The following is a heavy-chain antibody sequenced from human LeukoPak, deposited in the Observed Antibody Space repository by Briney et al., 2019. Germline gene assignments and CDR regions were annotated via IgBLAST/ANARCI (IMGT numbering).Heavy chain of an antibody. D-gene: IGHD6-6*01. J-gene: IGHJ3*02. CDR3: ARGSYSSSSVAFDI. CDR1: GGSISSYY. V-gene: IGHV4-4*07. CDR2: IYTSGST. Sequence: PSETLSLTCTVPGGSISSYYWSWIRQPAGKGLEWIGRIYTSGSTNYNPSLKSRVTMSVDTSKNQFSLKLSSVTAADTAVYYCARGSYSSSSVAFDIWGQGTMVTVSS.